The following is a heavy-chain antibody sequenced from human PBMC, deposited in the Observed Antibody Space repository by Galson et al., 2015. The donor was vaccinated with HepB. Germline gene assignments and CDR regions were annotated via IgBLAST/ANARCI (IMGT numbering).Heavy chain of an antibody. Sequence: SVKVSCKASGGTFTNYLVSWVRQAPGQGLEWMGGIIPPLGTADYAQNFQGRVTITADEPTGTVYMELSSPTSEDTAVYYCTTVGSAEAAYWGQGTLVTVSS. D-gene: IGHD6-19*01. J-gene: IGHJ4*02. V-gene: IGHV1-69*13. CDR2: IIPPLGTA. CDR3: TTVGSAEAAY. CDR1: GGTFTNYL.